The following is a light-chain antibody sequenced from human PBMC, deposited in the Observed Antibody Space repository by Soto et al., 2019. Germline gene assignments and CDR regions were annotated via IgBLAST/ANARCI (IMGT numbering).Light chain of an antibody. V-gene: IGKV1-8*01. CDR2: AAS. Sequence: AIRMTQSPSSLSASPGDRVTITCRASQGISSYLAWYQQKPGKAPKLLIYAASTLQSGVPSRFSGSGSGTDFTLTISSLQPEDFATYYCQQSYSTPLTFGGGTKVDIK. J-gene: IGKJ4*01. CDR1: QGISSY. CDR3: QQSYSTPLT.